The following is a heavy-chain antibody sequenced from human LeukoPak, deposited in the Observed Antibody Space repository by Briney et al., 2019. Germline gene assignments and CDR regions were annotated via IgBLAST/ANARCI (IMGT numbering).Heavy chain of an antibody. CDR1: GFTFNNYA. CDR2: ISSSGGST. CDR3: AKGWPSIKYDN. D-gene: IGHD2-15*01. Sequence: PGGSLRLSCAASGFTFNNYAMTWVRQAPGKGREGGSAISSSGGSTYYADSVKGRYTISRDNSKNTLYLQMNSLKAEDTAVYHCAKGWPSIKYDNWGQGTPVTGSS. J-gene: IGHJ4*02. V-gene: IGHV3-23*01.